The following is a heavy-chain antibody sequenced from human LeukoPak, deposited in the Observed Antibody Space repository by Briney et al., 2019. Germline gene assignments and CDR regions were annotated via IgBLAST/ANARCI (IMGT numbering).Heavy chain of an antibody. Sequence: TGGSLRLSCAASGFTFSSYAMSWVRQAPGKGLEWVSVISSGGGSTYYADSVKGRFTISRDNSKNTLYLQMNSLRAEDTAVYYCARKGITIFGVAPYWGQGTLVTVSS. CDR1: GFTFSSYA. D-gene: IGHD3-3*01. CDR3: ARKGITIFGVAPY. V-gene: IGHV3-23*01. J-gene: IGHJ4*02. CDR2: ISSGGGST.